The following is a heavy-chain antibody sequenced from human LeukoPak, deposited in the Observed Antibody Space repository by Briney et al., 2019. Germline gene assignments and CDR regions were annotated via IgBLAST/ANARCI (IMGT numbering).Heavy chain of an antibody. D-gene: IGHD3-10*01. CDR2: IKQDGSEK. CDR3: ARDIGYGSGSYNFDY. CDR1: GFTFSSYW. V-gene: IGHV3-7*01. J-gene: IGHJ4*02. Sequence: GGSLRLSCAASGFTFSSYWMSWVRQAPGKGLEWVANIKQDGSEKYYVDSVKGRFTISRDNAKNSLYLQMNSLRAEDTAVYYCARDIGYGSGSYNFDYWGQGTLVTVSS.